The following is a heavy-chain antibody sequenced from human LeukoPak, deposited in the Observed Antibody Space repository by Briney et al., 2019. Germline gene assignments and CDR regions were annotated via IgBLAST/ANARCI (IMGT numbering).Heavy chain of an antibody. Sequence: PGGSLRLSCAASGFTFSDYCMHWVRQAPGKGLEWLAYVRYDGGGIFYARSVFGRFTISRDNSKNTLSLQMSSLRPEDTAVYYCVKDRKIVVAPGHGFDTWGQGTMVTVSS. J-gene: IGHJ3*02. CDR2: VRYDGGGI. V-gene: IGHV3-30*02. CDR3: VKDRKIVVAPGHGFDT. D-gene: IGHD2-15*01. CDR1: GFTFSDYC.